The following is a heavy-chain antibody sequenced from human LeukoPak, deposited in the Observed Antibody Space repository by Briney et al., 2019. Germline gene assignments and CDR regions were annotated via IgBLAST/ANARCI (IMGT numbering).Heavy chain of an antibody. V-gene: IGHV3-21*01. D-gene: IGHD2-15*01. Sequence: GGSLRLSCAASGFTFSSYSMNWVRQAPGKGLEWVSSISSSSSHIYYADSVKGRFTISRDNAKNSLYLQMNSLRAEDTAVYYCARVEDCSGGSCYFFDYWGQGTLVTVSS. CDR2: ISSSSSHI. J-gene: IGHJ4*02. CDR1: GFTFSSYS. CDR3: ARVEDCSGGSCYFFDY.